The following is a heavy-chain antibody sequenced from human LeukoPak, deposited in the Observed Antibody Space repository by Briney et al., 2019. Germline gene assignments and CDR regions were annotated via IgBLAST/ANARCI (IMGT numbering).Heavy chain of an antibody. Sequence: GGSLRLSCAASGFTFSSYAMHWVRQAPGKGLEWVAVISYDGSNKYYADSVKGRFTISRDNSKNTLYLQMNSLRAEDTAVYYCARDQTDDYSNFDYWGQGTLVTVSS. CDR1: GFTFSSYA. CDR3: ARDQTDDYSNFDY. V-gene: IGHV3-30-3*01. D-gene: IGHD4-11*01. J-gene: IGHJ4*02. CDR2: ISYDGSNK.